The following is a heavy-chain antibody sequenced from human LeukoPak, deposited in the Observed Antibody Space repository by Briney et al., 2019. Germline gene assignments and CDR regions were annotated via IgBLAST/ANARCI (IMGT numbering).Heavy chain of an antibody. D-gene: IGHD3-10*01. CDR1: GLTFKNFA. V-gene: IGHV3-23*01. Sequence: GGSLRLSCAASGLTFKNFAMSWVRQAPGKGLEWLAVTSGDEDSTHYADSVRGHFVISTDNSKNTSFLHMNSLKTEDTAVYYCTTAFRRLWFGEAFDYWGQGTLVTVSS. J-gene: IGHJ4*02. CDR2: TSGDEDST. CDR3: TTAFRRLWFGEAFDY.